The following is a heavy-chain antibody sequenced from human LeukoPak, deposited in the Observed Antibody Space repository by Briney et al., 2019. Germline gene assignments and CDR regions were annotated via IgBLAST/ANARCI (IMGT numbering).Heavy chain of an antibody. Sequence: ASVKVSCKASGYTFTSYDINWVRQATGQGLEWMGWMNPNSGNTGYAQKFQGRVTMTRNTSISTAYMELSSLRSEDTAVYYYARGLGFGEFSDYWGQGTLVTVSS. J-gene: IGHJ4*02. D-gene: IGHD3-10*01. CDR1: GYTFTSYD. CDR3: ARGLGFGEFSDY. CDR2: MNPNSGNT. V-gene: IGHV1-8*01.